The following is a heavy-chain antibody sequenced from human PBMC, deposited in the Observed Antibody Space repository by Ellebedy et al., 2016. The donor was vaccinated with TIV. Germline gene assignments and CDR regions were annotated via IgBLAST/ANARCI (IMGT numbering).Heavy chain of an antibody. Sequence: MPSETLSLTCTVSGGSVSSSTYYWGWVRQPPGKGLEWLGSVHYSGSTYYNPSPGRRVTISADTSKNQFSLNLTSVTAADTAVYYCVRGLGYCTNGVCRMDVWGQGTTVTVSS. V-gene: IGHV4-39*07. J-gene: IGHJ6*02. CDR3: VRGLGYCTNGVCRMDV. CDR2: VHYSGST. D-gene: IGHD2-8*01. CDR1: GGSVSSSTYY.